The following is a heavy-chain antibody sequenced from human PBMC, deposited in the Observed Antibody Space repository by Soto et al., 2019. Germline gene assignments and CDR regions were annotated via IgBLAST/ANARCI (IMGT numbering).Heavy chain of an antibody. D-gene: IGHD2-15*01. J-gene: IGHJ4*02. Sequence: GSLRLSSAACGFIFTSSSMTLVRQDTGKGLQWLSSISSSGTFKSYGDSVKGRFTISRDNAKNSLFLQMNNLRGEDTGLYYCARDPPHGGTSSWDADSWGQGTLVTVYS. CDR3: ARDPPHGGTSSWDADS. V-gene: IGHV3-21*01. CDR1: GFIFTSSS. CDR2: ISSSGTFK.